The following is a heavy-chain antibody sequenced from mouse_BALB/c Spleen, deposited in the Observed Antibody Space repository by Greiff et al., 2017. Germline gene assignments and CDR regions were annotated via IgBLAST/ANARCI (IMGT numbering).Heavy chain of an antibody. Sequence: EVQLVESGGGLVKPGGSLKLSCAASGFTFSSYAMSWVRQTPEKRLEWVATISSGGSYTYYPDSVKGRFTISRDNAKNTLYLQMSSLRSEDTAMYYCARQMVTTGLDYWGQGTTLTVSS. J-gene: IGHJ2*01. CDR2: ISSGGSYT. V-gene: IGHV5-9-3*01. CDR1: GFTFSSYA. CDR3: ARQMVTTGLDY. D-gene: IGHD2-1*01.